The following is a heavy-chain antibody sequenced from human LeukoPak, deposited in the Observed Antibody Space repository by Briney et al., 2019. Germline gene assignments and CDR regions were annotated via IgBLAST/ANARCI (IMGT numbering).Heavy chain of an antibody. CDR3: ARVGSSSSHYYYYYGMDV. CDR1: GGTFSSYA. J-gene: IGHJ6*02. CDR2: IIPIFGTA. V-gene: IGHV1-69*13. Sequence: SVKASCKASGGTFSSYAISWVRQAPGQGLEWMGGIIPIFGTANYAQKFQGRVTITADESTSTAYMELSSLRSEDTAVYYCARVGSSSSHYYYYYGMDVWGQGTTVTVSS. D-gene: IGHD6-6*01.